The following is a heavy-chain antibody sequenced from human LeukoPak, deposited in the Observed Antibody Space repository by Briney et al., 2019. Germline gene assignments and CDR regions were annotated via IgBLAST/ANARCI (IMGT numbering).Heavy chain of an antibody. D-gene: IGHD2-15*01. Sequence: PGRSLRPSCAASGFTFDDYAMHWARQAPGNGLGLVSGIRLKSDTIGYAGSVKIRFTMSRDNDRNVFFLQMNGLRAEDTAVYYCARDIIRFAYSGGSRYVFDFWGQGTMVSVSS. CDR3: ARDIIRFAYSGGSRYVFDF. CDR1: GFTFDDYA. CDR2: IRLKSDTI. V-gene: IGHV3-9*01. J-gene: IGHJ3*01.